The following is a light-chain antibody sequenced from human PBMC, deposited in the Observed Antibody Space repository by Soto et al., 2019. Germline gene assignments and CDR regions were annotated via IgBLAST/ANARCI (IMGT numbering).Light chain of an antibody. CDR2: GAS. CDR1: QSVSSSY. J-gene: IGKJ2*01. Sequence: EIVLTQSPGTLSLSPGERATLSCRASQSVSSSYLAWYRQKPGQAPRLLIYGASSRATGIPDRFSGSGSGTGFTLTISRLEPEDFAVYYCQQYGSSLMYTFGQGTKLEIK. CDR3: QQYGSSLMYT. V-gene: IGKV3-20*01.